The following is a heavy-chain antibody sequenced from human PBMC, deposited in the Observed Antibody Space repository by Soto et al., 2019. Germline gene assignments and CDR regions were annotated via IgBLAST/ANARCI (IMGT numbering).Heavy chain of an antibody. D-gene: IGHD2-8*02. CDR1: DNTFTYYG. V-gene: IGHV1-18*01. CDR2: ISGYNANT. CDR3: AAPGGNHFGMDV. J-gene: IGHJ6*02. Sequence: QAQLVQSGSEVKRPGASVKVSCRSFDNTFTYYGINWVRQAPGQGLGWLGWISGYNANTKEAQKFQDRVSTTADTRTMTAYLEVRSLTSDDTGVYFCAAPGGNHFGMDVWGQGTTVTVSS.